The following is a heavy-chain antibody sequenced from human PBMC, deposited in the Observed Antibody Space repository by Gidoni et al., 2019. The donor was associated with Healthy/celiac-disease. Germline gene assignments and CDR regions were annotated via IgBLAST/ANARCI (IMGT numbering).Heavy chain of an antibody. D-gene: IGHD2-21*01. CDR2: INPSGGST. CDR1: GYTFTSYY. V-gene: IGHV1-46*01. Sequence: QVQLVQSGAEVKKPGASVKVSCKASGYTFTSYYMHWVRQAPGQGLEWMGIINPSGGSTSYAQKFQGRVTMTRDTSTSTVYMELSSLRSEDTAVYYCARSYWIEEVPYYYYGMDVWGQGTTVTVSS. CDR3: ARSYWIEEVPYYYYGMDV. J-gene: IGHJ6*02.